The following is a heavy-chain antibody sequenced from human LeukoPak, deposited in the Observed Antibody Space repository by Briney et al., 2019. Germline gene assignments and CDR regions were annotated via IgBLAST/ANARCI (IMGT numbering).Heavy chain of an antibody. V-gene: IGHV7-4-1*02. CDR3: ARVASGGIVVAFDY. D-gene: IGHD3-22*01. J-gene: IGHJ4*02. CDR1: GYTFTSYA. CDR2: INTNTGNP. Sequence: ASVKVSCKASGYTFTSYAMNWVRQAPGQGLEWMGWINTNTGNPTYAQGFTGRFVFSLDTSVSTAYLQISSLKAEDTAVYYCARVASGGIVVAFDYWGQGTLVTVSS.